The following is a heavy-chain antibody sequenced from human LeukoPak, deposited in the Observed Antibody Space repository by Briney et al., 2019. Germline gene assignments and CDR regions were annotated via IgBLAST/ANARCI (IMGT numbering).Heavy chain of an antibody. Sequence: ASVKVSCKASGYTFTSYYMHWVRQAPGQGLEWMGIIVPGDSSTSYAQKFQGRVTMTRDTSTSTFHMELSSLRSEDTAVYYCARVLYRSGWYDYWGQGTLVTVSS. CDR1: GYTFTSYY. CDR2: IVPGDSST. V-gene: IGHV1-46*01. D-gene: IGHD6-19*01. CDR3: ARVLYRSGWYDY. J-gene: IGHJ4*02.